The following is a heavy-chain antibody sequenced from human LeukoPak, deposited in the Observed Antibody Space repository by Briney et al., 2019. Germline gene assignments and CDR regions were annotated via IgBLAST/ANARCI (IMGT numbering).Heavy chain of an antibody. CDR3: ARDGGGRPLEWLSRLNPYYYYMDV. D-gene: IGHD3-3*01. CDR2: IYTSGNT. Sequence: TLSLTCTISGGSITSGRYSWSWIRQPPGKGLEWIGRIYTSGNTNYNPSLKSRVTISVDTSKNQFSLKLSSVTAADTAVYYCARDGGGRPLEWLSRLNPYYYYMDVWGKGTTVTVSS. J-gene: IGHJ6*03. V-gene: IGHV4-61*02. CDR1: GGSITSGRYS.